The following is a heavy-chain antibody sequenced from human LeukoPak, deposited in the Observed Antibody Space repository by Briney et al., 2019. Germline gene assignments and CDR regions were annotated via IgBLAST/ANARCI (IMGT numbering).Heavy chain of an antibody. V-gene: IGHV1-2*02. D-gene: IGHD3-10*01. J-gene: IGHJ4*02. CDR3: ARGRSDYYLDS. CDR2: IYPNSGGT. CDR1: GYTFTDYY. Sequence: ASVKVSCKASGYTFTDYYMHWVRQAPVQGLEWMGWIYPNSGGTNYAQNFQGRVTMTRDTSISTAYMGLSRLRSDDTAVYFCARGRSDYYLDSWGQGTLVTVSS.